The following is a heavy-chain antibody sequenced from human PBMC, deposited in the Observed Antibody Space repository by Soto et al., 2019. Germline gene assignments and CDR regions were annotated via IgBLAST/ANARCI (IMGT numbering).Heavy chain of an antibody. CDR2: IYHSGST. CDR1: GGSISSGGYS. CDR3: AVAVAGPTAFGY. V-gene: IGHV4-30-2*01. D-gene: IGHD6-19*01. J-gene: IGHJ4*02. Sequence: SETLSLTCAVSGGSISSGGYSWSWIRQPPGKGLEWIGYIYHSGSTYYNPSLKSRVTISVDRSKNQFSLKLSSVTAADTAVYYCAVAVAGPTAFGYWGRGTLVTVSS.